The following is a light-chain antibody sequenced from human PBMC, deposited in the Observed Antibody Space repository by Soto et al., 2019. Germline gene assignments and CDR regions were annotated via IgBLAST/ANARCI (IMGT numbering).Light chain of an antibody. CDR1: SNEVGGYKL. Sequence: QSALTQPASGSGSPGQSITISCPGTSNEVGGYKLASWYQQHPGKAPKLMIYEGSKRSSGVSNRFSGSKSGNTASLTISGLQAEDEADYYCCSYAGSSTSVVFGGGTKLTVL. CDR3: CSYAGSSTSVV. CDR2: EGS. V-gene: IGLV2-23*01. J-gene: IGLJ2*01.